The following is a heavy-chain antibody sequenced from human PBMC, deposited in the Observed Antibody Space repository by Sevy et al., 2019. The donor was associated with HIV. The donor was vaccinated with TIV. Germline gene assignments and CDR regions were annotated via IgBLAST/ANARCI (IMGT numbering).Heavy chain of an antibody. Sequence: GGSLRLSCAAPGFSISSHYMSWVRQAPGKGLEWVSVIYIGGSTYFANSVKGRFTLSRDNSKNTLYLEMNSLTAEDTAVYYCERPLYNWNDGDVFDLWGQGTVVTVSS. J-gene: IGHJ3*01. CDR1: GFSISSHY. D-gene: IGHD1-1*01. CDR3: ERPLYNWNDGDVFDL. CDR2: IYIGGST. V-gene: IGHV3-66*02.